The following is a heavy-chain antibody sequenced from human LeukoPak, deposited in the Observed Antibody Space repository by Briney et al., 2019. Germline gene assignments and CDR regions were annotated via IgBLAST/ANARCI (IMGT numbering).Heavy chain of an antibody. CDR3: ARSPLYCSSTSCHKGNYFDY. D-gene: IGHD2-2*02. J-gene: IGHJ4*02. CDR2: IYYSGST. CDR1: GGSISSYC. Sequence: SETLSLTCTVSGGSISSYCWSWIRQPPGKGLEWIGYIYYSGSTNYNPSLKSRVTISVDTSKNQFSLKLSSVTAADTAVYYCARSPLYCSSTSCHKGNYFDYWGQGTLVTVSS. V-gene: IGHV4-59*01.